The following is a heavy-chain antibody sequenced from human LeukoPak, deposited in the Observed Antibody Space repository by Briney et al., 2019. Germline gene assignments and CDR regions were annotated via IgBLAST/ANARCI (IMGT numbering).Heavy chain of an antibody. D-gene: IGHD1-26*01. V-gene: IGHV3-21*01. Sequence: GGSLRLSCAASGFAFSSYSMNWVRQAPGKGLEWGSSISSSSIYIYYTDSVKGRFTISRDNAKNSLYLKMNSLRAEDTAVYYCARHSRSYYKESYWGQGTLVTVSS. CDR1: GFAFSSYS. CDR3: ARHSRSYYKESY. CDR2: ISSSSIYI. J-gene: IGHJ4*02.